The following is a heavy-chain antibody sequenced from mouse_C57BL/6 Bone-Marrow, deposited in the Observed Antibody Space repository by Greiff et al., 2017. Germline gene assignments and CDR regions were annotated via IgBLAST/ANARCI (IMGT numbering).Heavy chain of an antibody. Sequence: QVQLQQPGAELVKPGASVKLSCKASGYTFTSYWMHWVKQRPGQGLEWIGMIHPNSGSTNYNEKFKRKSTLTVDKSSSTAYMQLSRLTSGDSAFYYFAIYSYYWGQGTTLTVSS. J-gene: IGHJ2*01. CDR3: AIYSYY. V-gene: IGHV1-64*01. CDR1: GYTFTSYW. CDR2: IHPNSGST. D-gene: IGHD2-1*01.